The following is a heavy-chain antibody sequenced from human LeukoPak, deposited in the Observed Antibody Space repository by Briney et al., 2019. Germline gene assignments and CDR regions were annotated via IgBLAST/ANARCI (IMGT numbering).Heavy chain of an antibody. D-gene: IGHD3-3*01. CDR2: INHSGST. CDR3: ARGVDYDFWSGPFDY. V-gene: IGHV4-34*01. J-gene: IGHJ4*02. CDR1: GGSFSGYY. Sequence: SETLSLTCAVYGGSFSGYYWSWIRQPPGKGLEWIGEINHSGSTNYNPSLRSRVTISVDTSKNQFSLKPSSVTAADTAVYYCARGVDYDFWSGPFDYWGQGTLVTVSS.